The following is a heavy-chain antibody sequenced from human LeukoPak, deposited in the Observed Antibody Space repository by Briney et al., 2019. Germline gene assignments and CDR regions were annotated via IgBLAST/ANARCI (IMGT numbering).Heavy chain of an antibody. V-gene: IGHV3-7*01. J-gene: IGHJ4*02. D-gene: IGHD7-27*01. CDR2: IKQDGSEK. Sequence: GGSLRLSCVGSGFTFGDYWMSWVRQAPGKGPEWVANIKQDGSEKYYVDSVKGRFTISRDNAEKSLFLQMNSLRAEDTAVYYCARGDWGMYYFDYWGQGTLVTVSS. CDR3: ARGDWGMYYFDY. CDR1: GFTFGDYW.